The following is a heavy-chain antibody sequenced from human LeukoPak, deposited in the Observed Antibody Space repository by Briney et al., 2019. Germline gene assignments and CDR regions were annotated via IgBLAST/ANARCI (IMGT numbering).Heavy chain of an antibody. CDR1: GYPFTSYG. CDR3: AREYYYGSGSYYPPYYYGMDV. Sequence: ASVKVSCKASGYPFTSYGISWVRQAPGQGLEWMGWISAYNGNTNYAQKLQGRVTMTTDTSTSTAYMELRSLRSDDTAVYYCAREYYYGSGSYYPPYYYGMDVWGQGTTVTVSS. V-gene: IGHV1-18*01. D-gene: IGHD3-10*01. J-gene: IGHJ6*02. CDR2: ISAYNGNT.